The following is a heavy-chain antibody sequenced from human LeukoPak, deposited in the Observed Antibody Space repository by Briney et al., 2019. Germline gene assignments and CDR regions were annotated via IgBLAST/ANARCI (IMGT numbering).Heavy chain of an antibody. J-gene: IGHJ4*02. D-gene: IGHD7-27*01. V-gene: IGHV3-11*04. CDR3: NVRWGPNSDY. CDR2: ISTSGTTI. CDR1: GFTFSDYY. Sequence: GGSLRLSCAASGFTFSDYYMSWIRQAPGKGLEWVSYISTSGTTIYYVDSVKGRFTISRDNAKNTLFLHMNSLRAEDTAVYYCNVRWGPNSDYWGQGTLVTVSS.